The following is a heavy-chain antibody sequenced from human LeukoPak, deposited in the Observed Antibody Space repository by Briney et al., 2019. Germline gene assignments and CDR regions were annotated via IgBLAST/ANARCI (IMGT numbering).Heavy chain of an antibody. D-gene: IGHD3-10*01. Sequence: GGSLRLSCAASGFTFSSYSMNWVRQAPGKGLEWVSGIGWNSGSIGYADSVKGRFTISRDNAKNSLYLQMNSLRAEDTAVYHCAKTGGSYSPYYYMDVWGKGTTVTVSS. CDR3: AKTGGSYSPYYYMDV. J-gene: IGHJ6*03. CDR1: GFTFSSYS. CDR2: IGWNSGSI. V-gene: IGHV3-48*04.